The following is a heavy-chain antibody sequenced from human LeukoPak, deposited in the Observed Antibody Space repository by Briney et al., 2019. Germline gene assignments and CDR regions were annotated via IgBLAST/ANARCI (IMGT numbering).Heavy chain of an antibody. CDR1: GFTFSSYG. D-gene: IGHD4-23*01. Sequence: GRSLRLSCAASGFTFSSYGMHWVRQAPGKGLEWVAVIWYDGSNKYYAGSVKGRFTISRDNSKNTLYLQMNSLRAEDTAVYYCASFFPGGSDYWAREPWSPSPQ. CDR3: ASFFPGGSDY. J-gene: IGHJ4*02. V-gene: IGHV3-33*01. CDR2: IWYDGSNK.